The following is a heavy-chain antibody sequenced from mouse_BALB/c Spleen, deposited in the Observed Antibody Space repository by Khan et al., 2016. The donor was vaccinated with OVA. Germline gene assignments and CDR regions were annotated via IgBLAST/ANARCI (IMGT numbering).Heavy chain of an antibody. J-gene: IGHJ1*01. CDR3: GRVQFYGTTYDYWYFDV. Sequence: EVELVESGGGLVKPGGSLKLSCAASGFTFSSYAMSWVRQTPEKRLEWVASINSGGSAYSLDSMQGRFTISRDNARNILYLQMSSLRSEDTAMYYCGRVQFYGTTYDYWYFDVWGAGTTVTVSS. CDR1: GFTFSSYA. CDR2: INSGGSA. V-gene: IGHV5-6-5*01. D-gene: IGHD1-1*01.